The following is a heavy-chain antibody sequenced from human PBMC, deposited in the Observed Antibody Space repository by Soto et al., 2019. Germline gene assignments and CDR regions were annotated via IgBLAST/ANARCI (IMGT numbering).Heavy chain of an antibody. CDR2: MNPNSGNS. V-gene: IGHV1-8*01. D-gene: IGHD6-6*01. CDR1: GYTFTSYD. J-gene: IGHJ5*02. Sequence: ASVKVSCKASGYTFTSYDINWVRQATGQGLEWMGWMNPNSGNSGYAQKFQGRVTMTRNTSISTAYMELSSLRSEDTAVYYCAREGYSSSSGSRGNWFDPWGQGTQVTVS. CDR3: AREGYSSSSGSRGNWFDP.